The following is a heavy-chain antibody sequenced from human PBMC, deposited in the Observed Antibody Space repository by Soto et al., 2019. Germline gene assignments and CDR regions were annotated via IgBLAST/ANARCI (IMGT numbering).Heavy chain of an antibody. D-gene: IGHD6-19*01. J-gene: IGHJ5*02. CDR3: AKDLSSGWYEADSGNWFDP. CDR2: ISGSGGST. Sequence: GGSLRLSCAASGFTFSSYAMSWVRQAPGKGLEWVSAISGSGGSTYYADSVKGRFTISRDNSKNTLYLQMNSLRAEDTAVYYCAKDLSSGWYEADSGNWFDPWGQGTLVTVSS. CDR1: GFTFSSYA. V-gene: IGHV3-23*01.